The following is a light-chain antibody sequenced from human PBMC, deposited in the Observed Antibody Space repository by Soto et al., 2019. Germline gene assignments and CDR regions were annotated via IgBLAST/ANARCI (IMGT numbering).Light chain of an antibody. Sequence: EIVLTQSPATLSLSPGERATLSCRASQSVSSYFAWYQQKPGQAPRLLLYDASNRATGVPARFSGSGSGTDFTLTISSLEPEDFAVYYCQQRRYWPVTFGQGTKVEIK. CDR3: QQRRYWPVT. V-gene: IGKV3-11*01. J-gene: IGKJ1*01. CDR2: DAS. CDR1: QSVSSY.